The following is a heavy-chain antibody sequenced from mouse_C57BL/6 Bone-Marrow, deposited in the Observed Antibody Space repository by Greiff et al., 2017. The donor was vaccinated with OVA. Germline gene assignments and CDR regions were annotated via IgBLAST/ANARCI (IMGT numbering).Heavy chain of an antibody. V-gene: IGHV1-5*01. CDR2: IYPGNSDT. CDR1: GYTFTSYW. D-gene: IGHD2-4*01. CDR3: TRITTVWYFDV. J-gene: IGHJ1*03. Sequence: EVKLMESGTVLVRPGASVKMSCKTSGYTFTSYWMHWVKQRPGQGLEWIGAIYPGNSDTSYNQKFKGKAKLTAVTSASTAYMELSSLTNEDSAVYYCTRITTVWYFDVWGTGTTITVTS.